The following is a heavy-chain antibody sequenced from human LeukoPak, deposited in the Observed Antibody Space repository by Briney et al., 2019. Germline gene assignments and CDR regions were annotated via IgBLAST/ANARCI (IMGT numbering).Heavy chain of an antibody. J-gene: IGHJ4*02. CDR1: CYTFTSYG. D-gene: IGHD6-13*01. Sequence: SVKVSCKASCYTFTSYGISWVRQAPGQGLEWMGGIIPIFGTANYAQKFQGRVTITADESTSTAYMELSSLRSEDTAVYYCARVSGIAAAGFDYWGQRTLVTVSS. CDR2: IIPIFGTA. V-gene: IGHV1-69*13. CDR3: ARVSGIAAAGFDY.